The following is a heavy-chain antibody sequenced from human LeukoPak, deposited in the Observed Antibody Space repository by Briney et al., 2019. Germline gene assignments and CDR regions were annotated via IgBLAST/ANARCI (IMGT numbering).Heavy chain of an antibody. Sequence: SGPTLVKPTQTLTLTCTFSGFSLSTSGVGVGWIRQPPGKALEWLAVIYWNDDKRYSPSLKSRLTITKDTSKNQVVLTMTNMDPVDTATYYCAHRVGYYDSSGYYYYYFDYWGQGTLVTVSS. D-gene: IGHD3-22*01. CDR3: AHRVGYYDSSGYYYYYFDY. J-gene: IGHJ4*02. V-gene: IGHV2-5*01. CDR2: IYWNDDK. CDR1: GFSLSTSGVG.